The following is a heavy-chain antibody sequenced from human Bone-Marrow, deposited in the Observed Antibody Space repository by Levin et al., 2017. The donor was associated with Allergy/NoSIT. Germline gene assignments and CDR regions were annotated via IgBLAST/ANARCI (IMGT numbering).Heavy chain of an antibody. Sequence: QPGGSLRLSCAASGFTFSAFGMHWVRQAPGRGLEWVAVISYDGGHKFYADSVKGRFTISRDNAKNSLTLQMNSLRAEDTAVYYCARGIIGDVRVAHKEAFDIWGQGTMVSVSS. CDR1: GFTFSAFG. D-gene: IGHD2-8*02. CDR2: ISYDGGHK. J-gene: IGHJ3*02. V-gene: IGHV3-33*01. CDR3: ARGIIGDVRVAHKEAFDI.